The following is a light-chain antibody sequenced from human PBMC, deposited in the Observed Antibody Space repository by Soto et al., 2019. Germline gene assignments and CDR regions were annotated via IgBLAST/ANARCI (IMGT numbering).Light chain of an antibody. V-gene: IGKV1-33*01. CDR2: DAV. CDR1: QDIQKY. J-gene: IGKJ4*01. Sequence: DIQVTQSPSSLTASVGDRVTIICQASQDIQKYLNWYQHKRGKAPKLLIHDAVYLETGVPSRFSGIGSGTRFTLTISSLQPDDIATYYCQEFEDVLPHTLGGGTQVEIK. CDR3: QEFEDVLPHT.